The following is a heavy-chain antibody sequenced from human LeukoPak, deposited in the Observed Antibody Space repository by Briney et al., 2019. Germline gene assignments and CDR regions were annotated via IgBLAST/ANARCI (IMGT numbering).Heavy chain of an antibody. CDR1: GFTFSSYW. V-gene: IGHV3-7*01. D-gene: IGHD1-1*01. Sequence: GGSLRLSCAASGFTFSSYWMSWVRQAPGKGLEWVANIKQDGSEKYYVDSVKGRFTISRDNAKNSLYLQMNSLRAEDTAVYYCARDSPPGTLDYYYYYYMDVWGKGTTVTVSS. CDR2: IKQDGSEK. CDR3: ARDSPPGTLDYYYYYYMDV. J-gene: IGHJ6*03.